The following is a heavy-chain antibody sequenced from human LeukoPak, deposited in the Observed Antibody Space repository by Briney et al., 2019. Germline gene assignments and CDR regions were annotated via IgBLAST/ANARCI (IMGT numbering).Heavy chain of an antibody. V-gene: IGHV4-38-2*02. J-gene: IGHJ4*02. CDR3: AKDGNAWSREI. Sequence: SETLSLTCTVSGYSMSSGYEWGWIGPPAGEGVEWIANIHHSGNTYYKPSVRRRDTISVDTSTNQFSLTLSSVTAADTAVYYCAKDGNAWSREIWGQGTLVTVSS. CDR2: IHHSGNT. D-gene: IGHD6-19*01. CDR1: GYSMSSGYE.